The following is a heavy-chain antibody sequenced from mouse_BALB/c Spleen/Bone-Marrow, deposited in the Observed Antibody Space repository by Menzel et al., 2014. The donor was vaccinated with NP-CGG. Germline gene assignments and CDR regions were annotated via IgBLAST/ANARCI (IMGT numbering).Heavy chain of an antibody. J-gene: IGHJ2*01. V-gene: IGHV14-3*02. Sequence: VQLQQSGAELVKPGASVKLSCTASGFNIKATYIHWVKQRPEQGLEWIGRIDPANGNTKYDPKFQGKATITADTPSNTACLQLNSLTTEDTAVYYCARYRYGNFDYWGQGTTLTVSS. CDR2: IDPANGNT. CDR3: ARYRYGNFDY. CDR1: GFNIKATY. D-gene: IGHD2-1*01.